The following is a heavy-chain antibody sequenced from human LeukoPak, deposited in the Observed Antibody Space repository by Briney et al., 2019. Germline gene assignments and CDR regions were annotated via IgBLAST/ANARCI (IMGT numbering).Heavy chain of an antibody. CDR2: IRNDGGDK. J-gene: IGHJ4*02. CDR3: AKDHCGGGTCSGSPGF. CDR1: GFIFSNYG. V-gene: IGHV3-30*02. D-gene: IGHD2-15*01. Sequence: PGGSLRLSCAASGFIFSNYGMHWVRQAPGKGLEWVSYIRNDGGDKRYADSVKGRFAISRDNSKNTLYLQMDSLRTEDTAVYYCAKDHCGGGTCSGSPGFWGPGTLVTVSS.